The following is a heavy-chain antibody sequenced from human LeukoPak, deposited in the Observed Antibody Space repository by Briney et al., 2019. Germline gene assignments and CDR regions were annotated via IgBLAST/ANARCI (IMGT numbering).Heavy chain of an antibody. CDR2: IYTSGST. Sequence: SQTLSLTCTVSGDSISSGSYYGSWIRQPAGKGLEWIGRIYTSGSTNYNPSLKSRVTISVDTSKNQFSLKLSSVTAADTAVYYCASSPRDYYDSSGYYNPLYYWGQGTLVTVSS. CDR3: ASSPRDYYDSSGYYNPLYY. D-gene: IGHD3-22*01. J-gene: IGHJ4*02. CDR1: GDSISSGSYY. V-gene: IGHV4-61*02.